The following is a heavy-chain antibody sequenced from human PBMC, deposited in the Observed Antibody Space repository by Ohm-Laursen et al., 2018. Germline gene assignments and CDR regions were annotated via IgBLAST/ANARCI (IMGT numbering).Heavy chain of an antibody. CDR3: ARDLRTGTLDY. CDR2: IYYSGST. V-gene: IGHV4-59*01. J-gene: IGHJ4*02. CDR1: GGSISSYY. Sequence: SQTLSLTCTVSGGSISSYYWSWIRQPPGKGLEWIGYIYYSGSTNYNPSLKSRVTISVDTSKNQFSLKLSSVTAADTAVYYCARDLRTGTLDYWGQGTLVTVSS. D-gene: IGHD7-27*01.